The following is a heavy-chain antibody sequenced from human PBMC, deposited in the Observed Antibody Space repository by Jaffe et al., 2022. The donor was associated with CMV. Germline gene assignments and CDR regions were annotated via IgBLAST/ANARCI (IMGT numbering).Heavy chain of an antibody. D-gene: IGHD3-10*01. J-gene: IGHJ6*03. V-gene: IGHV1-69*09. CDR3: AILAREYYYGSGSYESQYDYYYYMDV. CDR1: GGTFSSYA. Sequence: QVQLVQSGAEVKKPGSSVKVSCKASGGTFSSYAISWVRQAPGQGLEWMGRIIPILGIANYAQKFQGRVTITADKSTSTAYMELSSLRSEDTAVYYCAILAREYYYGSGSYESQYDYYYYMDVWGKGTTVTVSS. CDR2: IIPILGIA.